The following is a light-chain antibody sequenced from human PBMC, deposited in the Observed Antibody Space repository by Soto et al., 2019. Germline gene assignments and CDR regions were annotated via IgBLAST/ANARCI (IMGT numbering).Light chain of an antibody. CDR2: GAS. Sequence: EIVLTQSPGTLSLSPGERATLSCRASQSVSSSYLAWYQQKPGQAPRLLIYGASSRATGIPDRFSGSGSGTDFTLTISRLEPEDFAVYYCQQYGISHRTFGQGTKLEIK. V-gene: IGKV3-20*01. CDR3: QQYGISHRT. J-gene: IGKJ1*01. CDR1: QSVSSSY.